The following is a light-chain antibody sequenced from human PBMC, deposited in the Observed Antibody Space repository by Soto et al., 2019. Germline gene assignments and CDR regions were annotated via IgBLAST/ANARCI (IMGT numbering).Light chain of an antibody. Sequence: ETVMTQSSATLSVSPGERATLSCRASQSVSSNLSWYQQKPGQAPRLLIYGASTRATGIPARFSGSGSGTDFTLTISRLEPEDFAVYYCQQYGSSGTFGQGTKV. J-gene: IGKJ1*01. CDR3: QQYGSSGT. CDR2: GAS. CDR1: QSVSSN. V-gene: IGKV3-15*01.